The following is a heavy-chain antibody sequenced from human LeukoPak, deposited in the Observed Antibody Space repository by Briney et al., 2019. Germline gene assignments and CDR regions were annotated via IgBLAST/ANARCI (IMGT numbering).Heavy chain of an antibody. Sequence: GGSLRLSCVASGFTVNRNVMSWVRQAPGKGLEWVSLIYSDDRAFYADSVKGRFTISRNKYKNTLFLQMSSLKPEDTAIYYCARDLAGFEEPRYYYYMDVWGKGTTVTVSS. J-gene: IGHJ6*03. D-gene: IGHD1-14*01. V-gene: IGHV3-66*02. CDR3: ARDLAGFEEPRYYYYMDV. CDR1: GFTVNRNV. CDR2: IYSDDRA.